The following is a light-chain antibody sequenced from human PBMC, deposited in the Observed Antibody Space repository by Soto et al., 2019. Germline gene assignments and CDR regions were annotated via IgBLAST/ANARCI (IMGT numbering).Light chain of an antibody. CDR2: EDD. V-gene: IGLV6-57*03. J-gene: IGLJ2*01. CDR3: HSFDSNTVV. Sequence: NFMLTQPHSVSESPGKTVTISCTRTSGSIASNYVQWYQQRPGSAPTAVIYEDDQRPSWVPDRFSGSIDSSSNSASLTISGLKSEDEAAYYCHSFDSNTVVFGGGTKVTVL. CDR1: SGSIASNY.